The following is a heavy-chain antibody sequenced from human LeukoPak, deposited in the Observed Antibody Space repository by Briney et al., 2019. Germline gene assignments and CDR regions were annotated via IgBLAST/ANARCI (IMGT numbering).Heavy chain of an antibody. CDR2: ISYDGSDK. CDR1: GFSFSSYG. Sequence: TGRSLRLSCAASGFSFSSYGMHWVRQAPGKGLEWVALISYDGSDKYYADSVKGRFTISRDNSKNTLSLQMSSLRQEDTAVYYCAKNWDWLDSWGQGTLVTVSS. V-gene: IGHV3-30*18. D-gene: IGHD3-16*01. J-gene: IGHJ5*01. CDR3: AKNWDWLDS.